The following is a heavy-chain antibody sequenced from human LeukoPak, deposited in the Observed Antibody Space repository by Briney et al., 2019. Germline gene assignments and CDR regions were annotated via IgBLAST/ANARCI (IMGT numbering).Heavy chain of an antibody. CDR3: ARDLEVGATGGGDH. CDR2: IIPIFGTA. D-gene: IGHD1-26*01. CDR1: GGTFSSYA. Sequence: SVKVSCKASGGTFSSYAISWVRQAPGQGLEWMGGIIPIFGTANYAQKFQGRVTITADESTSTAYMELSSLRPEDTAVYYCARDLEVGATGGGDHWGQGTLVTVSS. V-gene: IGHV1-69*13. J-gene: IGHJ4*02.